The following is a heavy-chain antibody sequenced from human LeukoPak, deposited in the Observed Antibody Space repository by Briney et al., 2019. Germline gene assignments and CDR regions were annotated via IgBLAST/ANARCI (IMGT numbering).Heavy chain of an antibody. J-gene: IGHJ4*02. CDR1: GYTFTSYY. V-gene: IGHV1-18*01. D-gene: IGHD6-13*01. Sequence: ASVKVSCKASGYTFTSYYINWVRQAPGQGLEWMGWISAYNGNTNYAQNLQGRVTMTTDTSTSTAYMELRSLRSDDTAVYYCARGDKYSSSWYLGYWGQGTLVTVSS. CDR2: ISAYNGNT. CDR3: ARGDKYSSSWYLGY.